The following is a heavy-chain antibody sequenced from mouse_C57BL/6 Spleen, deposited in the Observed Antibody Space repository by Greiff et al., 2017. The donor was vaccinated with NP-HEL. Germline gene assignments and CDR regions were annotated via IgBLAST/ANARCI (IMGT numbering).Heavy chain of an antibody. CDR3: VRCGYDVWFAY. D-gene: IGHD2-2*01. CDR2: IRSKSNNYAT. J-gene: IGHJ3*01. Sequence: DVKLVESGGGLVQPKGSLKLSCAASGFSFNTYAMNWVRQAPGKGLEWVARIRSKSNNYATYYADSVKDRFTISRDDSESMLYLQMNNLKTEDTAMYYCVRCGYDVWFAYWGQGTLVTVSA. V-gene: IGHV10-1*01. CDR1: GFSFNTYA.